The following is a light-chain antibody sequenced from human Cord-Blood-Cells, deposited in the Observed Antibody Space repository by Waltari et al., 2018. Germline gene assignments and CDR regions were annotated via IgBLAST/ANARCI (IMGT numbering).Light chain of an antibody. V-gene: IGLV2-23*01. CDR1: SRDVGGYNL. Sequence: QSALTPPASVSGSPGQLINISCTGTSRDVGGYNLVSWFQQHPGKAPKLMIYEGSKRASGVSNRFSGSKSGNTASLTISGLQAEDEADYYCCSYAGSSTYVFGTGTKVTVL. CDR3: CSYAGSSTYV. CDR2: EGS. J-gene: IGLJ1*01.